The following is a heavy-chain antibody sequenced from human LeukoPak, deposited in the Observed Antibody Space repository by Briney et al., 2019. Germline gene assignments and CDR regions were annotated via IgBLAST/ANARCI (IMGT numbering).Heavy chain of an antibody. CDR3: ARLGKSRGELSLRNYYFDY. CDR1: GGSITSYY. J-gene: IGHJ4*02. V-gene: IGHV4-59*01. D-gene: IGHD3-16*02. CDR2: IYYSGST. Sequence: SETLSLTCSVSGGSITSYYWSWIRQPPGRGLEWIGYIYYSGSTNYNPSLKSRVTISVDTSKNQFSLKVSSVTAADTAVYYCARLGKSRGELSLRNYYFDYWGQGTLVTVSS.